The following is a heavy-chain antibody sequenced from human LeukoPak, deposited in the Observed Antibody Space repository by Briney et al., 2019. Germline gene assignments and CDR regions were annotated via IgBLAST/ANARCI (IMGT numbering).Heavy chain of an antibody. V-gene: IGHV3-53*01. CDR2: IYSGGST. J-gene: IGHJ6*02. CDR1: GFTVSSNY. Sequence: DPGGSLRLSCAASGFTVSSNYMSWVRQAPGKGLEWVSVIYSGGSTYYADSVKGRFTISRDNSKNTLYLQMNSLRAEDTAVYYCAKDDSVAGAIFGVDYYGMDVWGQGTTVTVSS. CDR3: AKDDSVAGAIFGVDYYGMDV. D-gene: IGHD6-19*01.